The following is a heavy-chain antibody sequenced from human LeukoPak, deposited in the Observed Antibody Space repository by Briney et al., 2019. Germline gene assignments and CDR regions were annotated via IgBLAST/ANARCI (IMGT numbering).Heavy chain of an antibody. V-gene: IGHV4-61*02. CDR1: GGSISSGSYY. CDR2: IYSSGST. J-gene: IGHJ4*02. Sequence: PSQTLSLTCTVSGGSISSGSYYWSWIRQPAGKGLEWIGRIYSSGSTNYNPSLKSRVTISVDTSKNQFSLKLSSVTAADTAVYYCAGTRYNYGPYYFDYWGQGTLVTVSS. CDR3: AGTRYNYGPYYFDY. D-gene: IGHD5-18*01.